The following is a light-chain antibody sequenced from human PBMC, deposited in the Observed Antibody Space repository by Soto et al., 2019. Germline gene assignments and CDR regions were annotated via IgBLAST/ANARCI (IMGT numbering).Light chain of an antibody. CDR2: WAS. J-gene: IGKJ3*01. CDR1: QSVLYSSNDKNY. Sequence: DIVMTQSPDSLAVSLGERASINCRSNQSVLYSSNDKNYLAWYQQKPGQPPKLLIYWASSRESGVPARFSGSGSGTEFTLTIRSLQAEDVAVYYCQQYYSTPFTFGPGTIVEIK. CDR3: QQYYSTPFT. V-gene: IGKV4-1*01.